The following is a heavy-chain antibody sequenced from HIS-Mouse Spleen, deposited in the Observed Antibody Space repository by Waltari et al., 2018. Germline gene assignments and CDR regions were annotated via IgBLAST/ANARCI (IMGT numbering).Heavy chain of an antibody. V-gene: IGHV3-48*01. J-gene: IGHJ4*02. CDR3: ARGASGSYYLVSVSDY. Sequence: VQRVESGWGLVQPGVAVCFCRGRRGFASRGATMTWARQAPGKGLEWVSYISSSSSTIYYADSVKGRFTISRDNAKNSLYLQMNSLRAEDTAVYYCARGASGSYYLVSVSDYWGQGTLVTVSS. CDR2: ISSSSSTI. D-gene: IGHD1-26*01. CDR1: GFASRGAT.